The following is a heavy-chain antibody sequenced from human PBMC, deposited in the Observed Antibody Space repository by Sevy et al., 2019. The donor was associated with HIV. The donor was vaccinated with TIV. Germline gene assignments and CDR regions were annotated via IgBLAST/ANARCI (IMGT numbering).Heavy chain of an antibody. CDR1: GHTLNRLG. CDR2: FDPEDGET. V-gene: IGHV1-24*01. J-gene: IGHJ4*02. CDR3: AITKDYYDNSGYPFDY. Sequence: ASVKVSCKVYGHTLNRLGIHWVRQAPGKGLEWMGSFDPEDGETFQAQKFQGRVTMTDDTSTDTAYMELRSLRSEDTAVFYCAITKDYYDNSGYPFDYWGQGTLVTVSS. D-gene: IGHD3-22*01.